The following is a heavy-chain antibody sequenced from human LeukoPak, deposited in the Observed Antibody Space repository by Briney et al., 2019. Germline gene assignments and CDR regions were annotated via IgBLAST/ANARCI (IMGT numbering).Heavy chain of an antibody. D-gene: IGHD5-12*01. Sequence: GGSLRLSCAASGFTFDDYAMHWVRQAPGKGLEWVSGISWNSGSIGYADSVKGRFTISRDNAKNSLYLQMNSLRAEDTAVYYCARGNIVAVGDYWGQGTLVTVSS. CDR3: ARGNIVAVGDY. J-gene: IGHJ4*02. V-gene: IGHV3-9*01. CDR2: ISWNSGSI. CDR1: GFTFDDYA.